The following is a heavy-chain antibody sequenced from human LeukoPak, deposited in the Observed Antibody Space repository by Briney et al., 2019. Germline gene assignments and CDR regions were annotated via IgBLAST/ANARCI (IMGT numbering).Heavy chain of an antibody. D-gene: IGHD3-10*01. CDR2: IRSKANSYAT. J-gene: IGHJ4*02. CDR1: GFTFSGSA. V-gene: IGHV3-73*01. Sequence: GGSLRLSCAASGFTFSGSAMHWVRQASGKGLEWVGRIRSKANSYATAYAASVKGRFTISRDDSKNTAYLQMNSLKTEDTAVYYCTRNPPGDYFDYWGQGTLVTVSS. CDR3: TRNPPGDYFDY.